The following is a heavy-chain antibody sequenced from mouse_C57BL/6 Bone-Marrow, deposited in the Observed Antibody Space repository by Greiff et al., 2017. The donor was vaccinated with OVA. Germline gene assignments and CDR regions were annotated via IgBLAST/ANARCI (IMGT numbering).Heavy chain of an antibody. V-gene: IGHV5-17*01. Sequence: DVMLVESGGGLVKPGGSLKLSCAASGFTFSDYGMHWVRQAPEKGLEWVAYISSGSSTTYYADKVKGRFTLSRDNAKNTLFLQMTSLRSEDSAINYCASPDYYYAMDYWGQGTSVTVSS. J-gene: IGHJ4*01. CDR1: GFTFSDYG. CDR2: ISSGSSTT. CDR3: ASPDYYYAMDY.